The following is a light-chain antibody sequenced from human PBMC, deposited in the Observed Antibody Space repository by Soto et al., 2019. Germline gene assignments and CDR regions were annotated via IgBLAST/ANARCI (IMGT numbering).Light chain of an antibody. CDR1: SSDVGAYKY. CDR3: SSYTGGSTCYV. J-gene: IGLJ1*01. CDR2: DVS. Sequence: QSVLTQPASVSGSPGQSITISCPGTSSDVGAYKYVSWHQQHPGKAPKLMIYDVSDRPSGVSDRFSGSKSGNTASLTISGLQAEDEADYYCSSYTGGSTCYVFGSGTKVTVL. V-gene: IGLV2-14*03.